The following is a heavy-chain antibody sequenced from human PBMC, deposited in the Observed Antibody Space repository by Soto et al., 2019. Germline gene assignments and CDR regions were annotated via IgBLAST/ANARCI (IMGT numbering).Heavy chain of an antibody. CDR1: DDSITRYH. J-gene: IGHJ6*02. V-gene: IGHV4-59*12. CDR3: ARLSSLILAGRSYCDSMDV. Sequence: PSETLSLTFTVSDDSITRYHWSWIRRPPGKGLEWIGYTHYSGSTNYNPSLMSRLTMSVDSSKNQFSLNLRSVTAADTAVYYCARLSSLILAGRSYCDSMDVWGQGAPVSVSS. D-gene: IGHD6-13*01. CDR2: THYSGST.